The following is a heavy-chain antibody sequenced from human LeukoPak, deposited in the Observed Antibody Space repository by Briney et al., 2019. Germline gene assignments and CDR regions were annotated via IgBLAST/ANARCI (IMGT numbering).Heavy chain of an antibody. CDR3: AKHLRATNTYIFVGLDG. CDR2: INWEGGGT. D-gene: IGHD1-26*01. CDR1: GFTFKDYG. Sequence: PGGSLRLSCAATGFTFKDYGMDWVRQPPGEGLERVSGINWEGGGTHYADSVKGRFTITRDHAKNSLYLQMTSLRPEDTALYYCAKHLRATNTYIFVGLDGRGQATTVTVSS. J-gene: IGHJ6*02. V-gene: IGHV3-20*04.